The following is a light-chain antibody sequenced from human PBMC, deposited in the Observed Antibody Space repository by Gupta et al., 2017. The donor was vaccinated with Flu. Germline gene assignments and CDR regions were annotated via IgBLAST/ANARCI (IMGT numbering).Light chain of an antibody. J-gene: IGKJ1*01. CDR3: QQYNGWRT. Sequence: DIQMTQSPSTLSASVGDRVTITCRASQSISNWLAWYQQKPGKAPKLLIYEASSLESGAPSRVSGSGFGTEFTLTISSLQPDDFATYYCQQYNGWRTLGQGTKVEI. V-gene: IGKV1-5*03. CDR1: QSISNW. CDR2: EAS.